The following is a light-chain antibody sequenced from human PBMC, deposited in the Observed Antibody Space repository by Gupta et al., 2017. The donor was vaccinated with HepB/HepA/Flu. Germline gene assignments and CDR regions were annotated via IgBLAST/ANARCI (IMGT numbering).Light chain of an antibody. CDR2: DNN. J-gene: IGLJ3*02. Sequence: SVLPPPPSASATPGPRVTISCAGSRSSIGSNTVNWYQQLSGTAPKLLMYDNNQRPPGVPDRFSGSKSGTSASPAISGRQAEDEADYYWGAWDDCLNGRGFGGGTKLTVL. CDR1: RSSIGSNT. CDR3: GAWDDCLNGRG. V-gene: IGLV1-44*01.